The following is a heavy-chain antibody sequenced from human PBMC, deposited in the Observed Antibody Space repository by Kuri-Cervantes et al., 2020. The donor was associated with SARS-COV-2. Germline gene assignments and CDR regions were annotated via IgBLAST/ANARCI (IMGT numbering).Heavy chain of an antibody. Sequence: GGSLRLSCAASGFTFSSYAMSWVRQAPGKGLEWVSAISGSGGSTYYADSVKGRFTIPRDNSKNTLYLQMNSLRAEDTAVYYCAKDRGYSYGYGYFDYWGQGTLVTVSS. D-gene: IGHD5-18*01. CDR2: ISGSGGST. J-gene: IGHJ4*02. CDR1: GFTFSSYA. V-gene: IGHV3-23*01. CDR3: AKDRGYSYGYGYFDY.